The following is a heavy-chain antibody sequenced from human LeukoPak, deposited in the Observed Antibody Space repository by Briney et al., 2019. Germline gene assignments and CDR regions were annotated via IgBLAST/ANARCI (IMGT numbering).Heavy chain of an antibody. CDR3: ARDLHRVVVRGVPHYYYYVDV. Sequence: GASVKVSCKASGYTFTSYGISWVRQAPGQGLEWMGWISTYNGNTNYAQKLQGRVTMTTDTSTSTAYMDLRSLRSDDTAVYYCARDLHRVVVRGVPHYYYYVDVWGKGTTVTISS. J-gene: IGHJ6*03. CDR1: GYTFTSYG. V-gene: IGHV1-18*01. CDR2: ISTYNGNT. D-gene: IGHD3-10*01.